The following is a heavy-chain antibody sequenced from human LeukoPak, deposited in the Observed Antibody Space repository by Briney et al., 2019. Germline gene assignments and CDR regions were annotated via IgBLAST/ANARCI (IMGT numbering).Heavy chain of an antibody. V-gene: IGHV4-34*01. CDR1: GGSFSGYY. Sequence: SETLSLTCAVYGGSFSGYYWSWIRQPPGMGLEWIGSIYYTGSTYSNPSLKSRVTISVSTSKNQFSLKLSSVTAADTAVYYCVRLGAYGSGSYLVDVWGKGTTVTLSS. D-gene: IGHD3-10*01. J-gene: IGHJ6*04. CDR3: VRLGAYGSGSYLVDV. CDR2: IYYTGST.